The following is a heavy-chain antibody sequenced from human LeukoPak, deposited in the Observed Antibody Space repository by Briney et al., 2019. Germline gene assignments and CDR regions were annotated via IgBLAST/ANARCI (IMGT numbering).Heavy chain of an antibody. V-gene: IGHV3-11*01. Sequence: GGSLRLSCAASGFTFSDYYMSWIRQAPGKGLEWVSSISSSGSTIYYEDSVKGRFTISRGNAKNSLYMQMNSLRAEDTAVYYRARDSRYSAYDLDLLNYYYGMDVCGQGTTVTVSS. J-gene: IGHJ6*02. CDR1: GFTFSDYY. CDR2: ISSSGSTI. D-gene: IGHD5-12*01. CDR3: ARDSRYSAYDLDLLNYYYGMDV.